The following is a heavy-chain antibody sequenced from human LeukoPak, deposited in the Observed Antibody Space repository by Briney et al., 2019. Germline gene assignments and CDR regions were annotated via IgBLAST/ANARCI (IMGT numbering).Heavy chain of an antibody. D-gene: IGHD2-2*01. CDR2: IIPIFGTA. J-gene: IGHJ4*02. V-gene: IGHV1-69*13. CDR3: ARVAVVPAAPFDY. Sequence: SVKVSCKASGYTFNNFGINWVRQAPGQGLEWMGGIIPIFGTANYAQKFQGRVTITADESTSTAYMELSSLRSEDTAVYYCARVAVVPAAPFDYWGQGTLVTVSS. CDR1: GYTFNNFG.